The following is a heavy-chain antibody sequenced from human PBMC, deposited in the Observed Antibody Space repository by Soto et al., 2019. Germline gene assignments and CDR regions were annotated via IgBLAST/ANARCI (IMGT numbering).Heavy chain of an antibody. Sequence: SETLSLTCTVSGGSISSYYWSWIRQPPGKGLEWIGYIYYSGSTNYNPSLKSRVTISVDTSKNQFSLKLSSVTAADTAVYYCARVSSPYYDFWSGPLDAFDISGQGTMVTVSS. D-gene: IGHD3-3*01. CDR1: GGSISSYY. V-gene: IGHV4-59*01. CDR3: ARVSSPYYDFWSGPLDAFDI. J-gene: IGHJ3*02. CDR2: IYYSGST.